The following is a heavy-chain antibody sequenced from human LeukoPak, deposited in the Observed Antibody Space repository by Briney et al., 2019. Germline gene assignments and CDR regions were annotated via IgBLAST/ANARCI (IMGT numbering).Heavy chain of an antibody. CDR2: IDPSDSYT. V-gene: IGHV5-10-1*01. J-gene: IGHJ5*02. Sequence: GESLRISCKGSGYSFTSYWISWVRQMPGKGLEWMGRIDPSDSYTNYSPSFQGHVTISADKSITTAYLQWSSLKASDTAIYYCARRGSALEWFDPWGQGTLVSVSP. D-gene: IGHD3-10*01. CDR3: ARRGSALEWFDP. CDR1: GYSFTSYW.